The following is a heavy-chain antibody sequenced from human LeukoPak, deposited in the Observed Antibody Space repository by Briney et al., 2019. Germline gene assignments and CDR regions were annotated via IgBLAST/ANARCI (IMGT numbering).Heavy chain of an antibody. J-gene: IGHJ6*02. CDR2: ISSSSTI. V-gene: IGHV3-48*01. CDR1: GFTFSSYS. Sequence: GGSLRLSCAASGFTFSSYSMNWVRQAPGKGLEWVSYISSSSTIYYADSVKGQFTISRDNAKNSLYLQMNSLRAEDTAVYYCARDPYYDFWSGYSPYGMDVWGQGTTVTVSS. CDR3: ARDPYYDFWSGYSPYGMDV. D-gene: IGHD3-3*01.